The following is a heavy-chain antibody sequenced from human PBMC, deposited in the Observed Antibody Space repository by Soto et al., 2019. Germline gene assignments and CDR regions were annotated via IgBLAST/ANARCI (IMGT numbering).Heavy chain of an antibody. CDR2: IFYSGTT. J-gene: IGHJ6*02. V-gene: IGHV4-30-4*01. CDR1: GGSISSGDYY. D-gene: IGHD3-10*01. CDR3: ARGLNDYGSGSYYYYYGLDV. Sequence: PSETLSLTCTVSGGSISSGDYYWSWIRQPPGKGLEWIGYIFYSGTTYHNPSLKSRVTILIDTSKNQFSLKLSSVTAADAAVYYCARGLNDYGSGSYYYYYGLDVWGQGSTVTVSS.